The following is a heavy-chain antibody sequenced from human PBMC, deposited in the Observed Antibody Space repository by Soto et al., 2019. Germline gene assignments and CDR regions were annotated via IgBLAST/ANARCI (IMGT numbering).Heavy chain of an antibody. D-gene: IGHD3-22*01. CDR3: AIADSSGYCCRFDY. Sequence: ASVKVSCKVSGYTLTELSMHWVRQAPGKGLEWMGGFDPEDGETIYAQKFQGRVTMTEDTSTDTAYMELSSLRSEDTAVYYCAIADSSGYCCRFDYWGQGTLVTVSS. J-gene: IGHJ4*02. CDR2: FDPEDGET. V-gene: IGHV1-24*01. CDR1: GYTLTELS.